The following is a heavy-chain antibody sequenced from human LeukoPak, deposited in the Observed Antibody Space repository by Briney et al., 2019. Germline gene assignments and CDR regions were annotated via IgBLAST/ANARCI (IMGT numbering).Heavy chain of an antibody. CDR3: ARGRYKVFSSDYYMDV. V-gene: IGHV4-61*01. Sequence: SETLSLTCTVSGGSVSSGSYHWSWIRQPPGKGLEWIGYIYYSGSTNYNPSLKSRVTISVDTSKNQFSLKLSSVTAADTAVYYCARGRYKVFSSDYYMDVWGKGTTVTVSS. CDR1: GGSVSSGSYH. D-gene: IGHD1-14*01. J-gene: IGHJ6*03. CDR2: IYYSGST.